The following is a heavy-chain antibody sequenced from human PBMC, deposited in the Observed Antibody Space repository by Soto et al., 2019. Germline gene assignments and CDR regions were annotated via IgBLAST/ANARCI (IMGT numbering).Heavy chain of an antibody. J-gene: IGHJ4*02. Sequence: SETLSLTCAVSGGSISSSNWWSWVRQPPGKGLEWIGEIYHSGSTYYNPTLKSRVTISVDTSKNQFSLKLSSVTAADTAVYYCARDMDDSSGYLRFDYWGQGTLVTVSS. CDR1: GGSISSSNW. CDR3: ARDMDDSSGYLRFDY. CDR2: IYHSGST. V-gene: IGHV4-4*02. D-gene: IGHD3-22*01.